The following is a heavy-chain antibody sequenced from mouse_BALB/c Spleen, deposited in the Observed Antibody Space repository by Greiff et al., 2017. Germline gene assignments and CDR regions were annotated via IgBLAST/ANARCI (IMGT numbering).Heavy chain of an antibody. CDR2: IDPFNGGT. V-gene: IGHV1S135*01. Sequence: EVQLQQSGPELMKPGASVKISCKASGYSFTSYYMHWVKQSHGKSLEWIGYIDPFNGGTSYNQKFKGKATLTVDKSSSTAYMHVSSRTSEDSAVYYCARGGGYDGAWFAYWGQGTLVTVSA. D-gene: IGHD2-2*01. CDR1: GYSFTSYY. J-gene: IGHJ3*01. CDR3: ARGGGYDGAWFAY.